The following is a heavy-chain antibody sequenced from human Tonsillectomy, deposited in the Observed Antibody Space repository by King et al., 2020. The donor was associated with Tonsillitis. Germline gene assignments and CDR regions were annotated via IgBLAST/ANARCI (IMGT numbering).Heavy chain of an antibody. Sequence: VQLVESGGGVVQPGGSLRLSCVASGFTVSYYVMHWVRQAPGKGLEWVAVMWYDGTDEYSADSVKGRFTVSRDNSKNTLYLQMHSLRGDDTAVYYCARDLDDHWGQGTLVTVSS. CDR1: GFTVSYYV. V-gene: IGHV3-33*01. CDR2: MWYDGTDE. CDR3: ARDLDDH. D-gene: IGHD3-3*01. J-gene: IGHJ4*02.